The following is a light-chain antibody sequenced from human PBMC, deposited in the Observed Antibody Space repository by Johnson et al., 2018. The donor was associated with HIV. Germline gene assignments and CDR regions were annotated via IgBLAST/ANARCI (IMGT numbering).Light chain of an antibody. J-gene: IGLJ1*01. CDR3: GVWDASLTPRYV. V-gene: IGLV1-51*02. CDR1: ISNIESYF. Sequence: QSVLTQPPSVSAAPGQRVNISCSGNISNIESYFVSWYQQLPGAATTLLIYEDNKRPSGIPDRFSGSKSGATASLGISGLQTGDEADYYCGVWDASLTPRYVFGTGTTIAVL. CDR2: EDN.